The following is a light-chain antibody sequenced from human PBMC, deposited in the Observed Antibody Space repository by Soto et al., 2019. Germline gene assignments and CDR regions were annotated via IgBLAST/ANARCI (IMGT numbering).Light chain of an antibody. J-gene: IGKJ5*01. Sequence: IQLTQSPSSLSASVGDRVTITCRASQGISSYLAWYQQKPGKAPKFMIYAASTLQSGVPSRFSGSGSGTDVTLTISSLKTEDCATYYCQQLNSYTITFGQGTRLEIK. CDR3: QQLNSYTIT. CDR1: QGISSY. V-gene: IGKV1-9*01. CDR2: AAS.